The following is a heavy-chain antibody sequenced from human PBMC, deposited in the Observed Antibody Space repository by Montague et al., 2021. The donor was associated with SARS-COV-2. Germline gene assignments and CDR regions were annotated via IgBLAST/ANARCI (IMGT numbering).Heavy chain of an antibody. CDR3: ARGGRYYDSRGYGDAFDI. J-gene: IGHJ3*02. D-gene: IGHD3-22*01. Sequence: SLRLSCAASGFTVSSNYMNWVRQAPGKGLEWVSVIYSGGSTYYADSVKGRFTISRDNSKNTLYLQTNSVRAEDTAVYYCARGGRYYDSRGYGDAFDIWGQGTMVTVSS. CDR1: GFTVSSNY. CDR2: IYSGGST. V-gene: IGHV3-66*01.